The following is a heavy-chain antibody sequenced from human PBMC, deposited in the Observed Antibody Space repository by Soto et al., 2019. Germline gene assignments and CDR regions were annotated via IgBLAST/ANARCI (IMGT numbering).Heavy chain of an antibody. V-gene: IGHV3-30*18. CDR1: GFTFSSYG. CDR3: AKGTGPGFGELLVYYYYYGMDV. CDR2: ISYDGSNK. Sequence: QVQLVESGGGVVQPGRSLRLSCAASGFTFSSYGMHWVRQAPGKGLEWVAVISYDGSNKYYADSVKGRFTISRDNSKNTLYLQMNSLRAEDTAVYYCAKGTGPGFGELLVYYYYYGMDVW. J-gene: IGHJ6*01. D-gene: IGHD3-10*01.